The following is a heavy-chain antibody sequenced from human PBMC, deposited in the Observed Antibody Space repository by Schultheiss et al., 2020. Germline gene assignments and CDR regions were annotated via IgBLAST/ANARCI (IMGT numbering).Heavy chain of an antibody. CDR2: IASSRGTV. D-gene: IGHD3-16*01. Sequence: GGSLRLSGAASGFTFHTYAMNWVRQAPGKGLEWVAYIASSRGTVYYADSVKGRFTISRDNAKNSLYLQMSSLRAEDTAVYYCARPLYDYVWVSPDSWGRGTMVTVSS. J-gene: IGHJ4*02. CDR3: ARPLYDYVWVSPDS. V-gene: IGHV3-48*03. CDR1: GFTFHTYA.